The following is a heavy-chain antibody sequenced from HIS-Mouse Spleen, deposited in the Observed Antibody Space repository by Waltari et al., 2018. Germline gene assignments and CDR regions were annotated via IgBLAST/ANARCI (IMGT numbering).Heavy chain of an antibody. V-gene: IGHV1-69*04. D-gene: IGHD6-13*01. CDR2: IIPILGIA. CDR3: ARHPEIAAAVGAFDI. Sequence: QVQLVQSGAEVKKPGSSVKVSCKASGGTFSSYAISWVRQAPGQGLEWMGRIIPILGIANYATKFQGRVTITADKSTSTAYMELSSLRSEDTAVYYCARHPEIAAAVGAFDIWGQGTMVTVSS. J-gene: IGHJ3*02. CDR1: GGTFSSYA.